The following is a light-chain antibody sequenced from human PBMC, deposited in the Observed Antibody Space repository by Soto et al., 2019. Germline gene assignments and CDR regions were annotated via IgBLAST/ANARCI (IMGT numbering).Light chain of an antibody. CDR1: EDIGDY. Sequence: DIQVTQSPSSLSASVGDRVTITCQASEDIGDYLNWFQQKPGTAPKLLIYDGSHLETGVTSRFSGSRSGTDFTFTISSLQPEDIATYYCQHYDILLYTFGQGTKLEIK. CDR3: QHYDILLYT. J-gene: IGKJ2*01. V-gene: IGKV1-33*01. CDR2: DGS.